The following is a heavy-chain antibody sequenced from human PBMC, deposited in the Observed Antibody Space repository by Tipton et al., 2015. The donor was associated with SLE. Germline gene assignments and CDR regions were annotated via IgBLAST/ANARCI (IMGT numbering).Heavy chain of an antibody. CDR3: ARAVAGYFDY. CDR1: GGSISSYY. J-gene: IGHJ4*02. Sequence: LRLPCTVSGGSISSYYWSWIRQPPGKGLEWIGYIYYSGSTNYNPSLKSRVTISVDTSKNQFSLKLSSVTAADTAVYYCARAVAGYFDYWGQGTLVTVSS. D-gene: IGHD6-19*01. CDR2: IYYSGST. V-gene: IGHV4-59*01.